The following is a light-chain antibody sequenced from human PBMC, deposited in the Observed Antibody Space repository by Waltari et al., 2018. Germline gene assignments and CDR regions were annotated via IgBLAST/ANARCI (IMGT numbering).Light chain of an antibody. CDR1: SGSLSATSS. CDR3: MLSMGPGPYV. CDR2: STN. Sequence: QPVVTQEPSLSVSPGGTVTLPCGLSSGSLSATSSPSWYQQTPGQAPRTLIYSTNTRPSGVPDRFSGSIVGNKAALTITGAQADDESDYHCMLSMGPGPYVFGGGTKLTVL. J-gene: IGLJ2*01. V-gene: IGLV8-61*01.